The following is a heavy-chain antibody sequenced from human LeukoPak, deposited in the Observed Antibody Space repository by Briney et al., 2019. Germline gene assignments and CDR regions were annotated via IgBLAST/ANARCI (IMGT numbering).Heavy chain of an antibody. Sequence: PGGSLRLSCAASGFTFSSYSMNWVRQAPGKGLEWVSSISSSSSYIYYADSVKGRFTISRDNSKNTLYLQMNSLRADDTAVYYCAKAIRPQLTSNYFDDWGQGTLVTVSS. CDR2: ISSSSSYI. CDR1: GFTFSSYS. V-gene: IGHV3-21*01. J-gene: IGHJ4*02. D-gene: IGHD4-11*01. CDR3: AKAIRPQLTSNYFDD.